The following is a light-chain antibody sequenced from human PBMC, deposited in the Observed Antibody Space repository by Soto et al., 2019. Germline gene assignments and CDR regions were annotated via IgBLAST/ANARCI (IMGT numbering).Light chain of an antibody. CDR1: QSISTY. CDR2: AAS. CDR3: QQSYTTPRT. V-gene: IGKV1-39*01. J-gene: IGKJ2*01. Sequence: DIQMTQSPSSLSASVGDRVTITCRASQSISTYLNWYQQKPGKAPNLLIYAASSLQSGVPSRFSGSGSGTDFTLTISSLQLEDFATYYCQQSYTTPRTFGQGTRLEIK.